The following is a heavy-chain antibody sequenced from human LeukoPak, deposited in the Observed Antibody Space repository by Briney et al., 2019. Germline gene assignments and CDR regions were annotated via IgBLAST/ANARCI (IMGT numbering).Heavy chain of an antibody. D-gene: IGHD4-17*01. CDR2: IYYSGST. V-gene: IGHV4-59*01. CDR1: GGSLSSYY. J-gene: IGHJ4*02. Sequence: SETLSLTCTVSGGSLSSYYWSWIRQPPGKGLEWIGYIYYSGSTNYNPSLKSRVTISVDTSKNQFSLKLSSVTAADTAVYYCARDPYGDYEGGGYYFDYWGQGTLVTVSS. CDR3: ARDPYGDYEGGGYYFDY.